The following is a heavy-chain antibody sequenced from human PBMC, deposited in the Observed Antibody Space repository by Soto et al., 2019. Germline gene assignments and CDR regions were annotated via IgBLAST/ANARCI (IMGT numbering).Heavy chain of an antibody. J-gene: IGHJ4*02. Sequence: ASVKVSCKASGYTFTGYYIHWVRQAPGQGLEWMGWINPNTGDTNYAQKFQGWVTMTRDTSISTAYMDLNSLKSDDTAVYYCARDLRPQHYYFDSWGQGTLVTVSS. CDR1: GYTFTGYY. D-gene: IGHD1-1*01. V-gene: IGHV1-2*04. CDR3: ARDLRPQHYYFDS. CDR2: INPNTGDT.